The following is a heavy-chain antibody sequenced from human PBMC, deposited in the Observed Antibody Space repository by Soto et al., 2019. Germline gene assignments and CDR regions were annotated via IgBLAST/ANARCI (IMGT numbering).Heavy chain of an antibody. V-gene: IGHV4-59*01. CDR1: GGSISSNY. CDR2: VYNSGST. J-gene: IGHJ4*02. Sequence: SETLSLTCTVSGGSISSNYWTWIRQPPGKGLEWIGYVYNSGSTNYNPSLKSRVTISEDTSKSQFSLKVNSMTAADTAVYYCARYRREAVAGYTLDNWGQGILVTVPS. D-gene: IGHD6-13*01. CDR3: ARYRREAVAGYTLDN.